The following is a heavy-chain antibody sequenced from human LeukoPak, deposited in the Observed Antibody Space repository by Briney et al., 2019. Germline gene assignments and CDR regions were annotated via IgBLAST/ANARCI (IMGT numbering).Heavy chain of an antibody. J-gene: IGHJ3*02. D-gene: IGHD3-3*01. CDR3: ARSGITIFGVVIIYDAFDI. Sequence: GGSLRLSCAASGFTFSSYAMSWVRQAPGKGLEWVSAISGSGGSTYYADSVKGRFTISRDNSKNTLYLQMNSLRAEDTAVYYCARSGITIFGVVIIYDAFDIWGQGTMVTVSS. V-gene: IGHV3-23*01. CDR2: ISGSGGST. CDR1: GFTFSSYA.